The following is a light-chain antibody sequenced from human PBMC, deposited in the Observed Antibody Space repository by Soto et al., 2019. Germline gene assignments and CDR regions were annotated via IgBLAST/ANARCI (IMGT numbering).Light chain of an antibody. CDR1: QSLLHSNGYNY. Sequence: DIVMTQSALSLPVTPGEPASISCRSSQSLLHSNGYNYLDWYLQKPGQSPQLLIYLGSNRASGVPDRFSGSGSGTDFTLKISRVEAEDVGVYYCLQALQTPGLTFGGGTKVDIK. CDR3: LQALQTPGLT. J-gene: IGKJ4*01. V-gene: IGKV2-28*01. CDR2: LGS.